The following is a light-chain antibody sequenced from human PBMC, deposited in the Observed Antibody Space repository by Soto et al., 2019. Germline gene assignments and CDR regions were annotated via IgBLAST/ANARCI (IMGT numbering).Light chain of an antibody. CDR1: QSVRSN. CDR2: AAS. Sequence: ELVTRHSPATLSAARGARATLSCSASQSVRSNLAWYQQKPGQAPRLVIYAASTRATGIPDRFSGSVSGTEFTLTISSLQSEDFAVYYCQQYNEWPPFPFGQGTRLEIK. V-gene: IGKV3-15*01. J-gene: IGKJ5*01. CDR3: QQYNEWPPFP.